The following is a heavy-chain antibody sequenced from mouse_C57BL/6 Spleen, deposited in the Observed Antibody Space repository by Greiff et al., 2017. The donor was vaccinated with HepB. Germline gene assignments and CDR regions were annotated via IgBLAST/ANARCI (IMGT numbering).Heavy chain of an antibody. Sequence: QVQLKQPGAELVKPGASVKMSCKASGYTFTSYWITWVKQRPGQGLEWIGDIYPGSGSTNYNEKFKSKATLTVDTSSSTAYMQLSSLTSEDSAVYYCARMLRNYYGSSSVFAYWGQGTLVTVSA. CDR2: IYPGSGST. CDR1: GYTFTSYW. J-gene: IGHJ3*01. D-gene: IGHD1-1*01. CDR3: ARMLRNYYGSSSVFAY. V-gene: IGHV1-55*01.